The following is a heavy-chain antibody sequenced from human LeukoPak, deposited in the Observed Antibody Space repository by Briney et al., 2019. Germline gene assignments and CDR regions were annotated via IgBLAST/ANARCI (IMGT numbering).Heavy chain of an antibody. Sequence: SETLSLTCAVYGGSFSGYYWSWIRQPPGKGLEWVGEINHSGSTNYNPSLKSRVTISVDTSKNQFSLKLSSVTAADTAIYYCAGTIFGVLTGPFDYWGQGTLVTVSS. D-gene: IGHD3-3*01. J-gene: IGHJ4*02. CDR2: INHSGST. V-gene: IGHV4-34*01. CDR1: GGSFSGYY. CDR3: AGTIFGVLTGPFDY.